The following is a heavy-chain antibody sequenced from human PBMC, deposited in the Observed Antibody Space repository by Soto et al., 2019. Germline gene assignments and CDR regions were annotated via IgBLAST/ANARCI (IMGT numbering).Heavy chain of an antibody. CDR3: XRYGSASNQGWFDP. J-gene: IGHJ5*02. V-gene: IGHV4-59*01. CDR1: GGSLSSYY. D-gene: IGHD3-10*01. Sequence: SETLSLTCTVSGGSLSSYYWSWIRQPPGKGLEWIAHIYYSGSTDYNPSLKSRVTISVDTSKNQFSLKLNSVTAADAAVYYCXRYGSASNQGWFDPWGQGTLVTVSS. CDR2: IYYSGST.